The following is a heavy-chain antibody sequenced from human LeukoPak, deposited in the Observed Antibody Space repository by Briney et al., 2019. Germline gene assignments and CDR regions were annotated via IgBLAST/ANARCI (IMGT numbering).Heavy chain of an antibody. Sequence: GASVKVSCKASGYTFTSYDINWVRQATGQGLEWMGWMNPNSGNTGYAQKFQGRVTMTRNTSISTAYMELSSLRSEDTAVYYCAIGGGYYYDSSGYPSPAAFDYWGQGTLVTVSS. CDR1: GYTFTSYD. CDR2: MNPNSGNT. V-gene: IGHV1-8*01. CDR3: AIGGGYYYDSSGYPSPAAFDY. D-gene: IGHD3-22*01. J-gene: IGHJ4*02.